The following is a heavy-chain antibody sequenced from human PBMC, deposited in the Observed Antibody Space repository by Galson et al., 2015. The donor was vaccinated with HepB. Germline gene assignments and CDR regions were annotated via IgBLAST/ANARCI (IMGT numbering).Heavy chain of an antibody. CDR3: AREHYYDSSGYYP. V-gene: IGHV3-74*01. D-gene: IGHD3-22*01. J-gene: IGHJ5*02. Sequence: SLRLSCAASGFTFSSYWMHWVRQAPGKGLVWVSRINSDGSSTSYADSVKGRSTISRDNAKNTLYLQMNSLRAEDTAVYYCAREHYYDSSGYYPWGQGTLVTVSS. CDR2: INSDGSST. CDR1: GFTFSSYW.